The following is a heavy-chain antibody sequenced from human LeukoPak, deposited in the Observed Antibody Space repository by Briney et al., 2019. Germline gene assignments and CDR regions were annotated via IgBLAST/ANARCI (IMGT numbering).Heavy chain of an antibody. V-gene: IGHV3-43*02. CDR1: GFTFDDYA. Sequence: PGGSLRLSCAASGFTFDDYAMHWVRQVPGKSLGWVSLISGDGSGTHYADSVKGRFTISRDNSKNSLSLQVNSLRTEDTALYYCAKDMGPLGTIWLDSWGQGTLVTVSS. CDR3: AKDMGPLGTIWLDS. D-gene: IGHD3-3*01. CDR2: ISGDGSGT. J-gene: IGHJ4*02.